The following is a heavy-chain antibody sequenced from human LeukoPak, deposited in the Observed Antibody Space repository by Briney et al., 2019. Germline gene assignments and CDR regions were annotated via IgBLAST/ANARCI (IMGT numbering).Heavy chain of an antibody. V-gene: IGHV3-21*01. CDR1: GFTFGSDA. CDR2: MSSGSSFI. CDR3: ARDQGGERWFDP. J-gene: IGHJ5*02. Sequence: PGGSLRLACAPAGFTFGSDAMNCVRPATGKGLEWVSWMSSGSSFIYYADSVKCRFTISKDNAKNSLYLQMNSLRAEDTAISYCARDQGGERWFDPWGQGTLVTVSS. D-gene: IGHD3-16*01.